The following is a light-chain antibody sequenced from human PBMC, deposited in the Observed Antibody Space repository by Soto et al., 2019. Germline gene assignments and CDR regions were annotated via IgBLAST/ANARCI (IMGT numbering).Light chain of an antibody. CDR3: QSYDSSLSGSV. CDR2: GNT. CDR1: SSNIGAGYD. V-gene: IGLV1-40*01. Sequence: QSVLTQPPSVSGAPGQRVTISCTGRSSNIGAGYDVHWYHQVPGTAPKLLIYGNTNRPSGVPDRFSGSKSDTSAALAITGLLAEDEADYYCQSYDSSLSGSVFGGGTKLTVL. J-gene: IGLJ3*02.